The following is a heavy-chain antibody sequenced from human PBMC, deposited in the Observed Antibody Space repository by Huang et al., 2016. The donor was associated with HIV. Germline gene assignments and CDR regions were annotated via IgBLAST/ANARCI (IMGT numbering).Heavy chain of an antibody. D-gene: IGHD2-21*02. Sequence: HVHLVQSGAEVKKPGSSVKVSCKASGGTFSTDAITWVRQAPGQGLERMGGIIPVFGTAKAGQKFQDRVTCTADEFSTTAYREWSDLKYEDTAIYFCARARRHSGNSGLIDLWGQGTLVTVSS. CDR2: IIPVFGTA. J-gene: IGHJ1*01. CDR3: ARARRHSGNSGLIDL. V-gene: IGHV1-69*13. CDR1: GGTFSTDA.